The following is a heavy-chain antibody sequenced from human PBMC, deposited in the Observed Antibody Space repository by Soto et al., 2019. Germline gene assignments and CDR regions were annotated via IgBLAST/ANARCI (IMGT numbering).Heavy chain of an antibody. Sequence: GKGLEWMGIIYPGDSDTRYSTSFQGQVTISADKSISTAYLQWSSLKASDTAMYYCARRIAHEPYYYYYGMDVWGHGTTVTVSS. V-gene: IGHV5-51*01. CDR3: ARRIAHEPYYYYYGMDV. J-gene: IGHJ6*02. CDR2: IYPGDSDT.